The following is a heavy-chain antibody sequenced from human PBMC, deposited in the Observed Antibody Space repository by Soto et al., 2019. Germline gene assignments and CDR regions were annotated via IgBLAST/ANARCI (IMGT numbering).Heavy chain of an antibody. V-gene: IGHV5-51*01. J-gene: IGHJ6*02. D-gene: IGHD4-17*01. CDR1: GDSFTSYW. CDR2: IYPGDSDT. CDR3: ARLVTTVTKYSYGMDV. Sequence: GESLKICCKGSGDSFTSYWIGWVRQMPGKGLEWMGIIYPGDSDTRYSPSFQGQVTISADKSISTAYLQWSSLKASDTAMYYCARLVTTVTKYSYGMDVWGQGTTVTVSS.